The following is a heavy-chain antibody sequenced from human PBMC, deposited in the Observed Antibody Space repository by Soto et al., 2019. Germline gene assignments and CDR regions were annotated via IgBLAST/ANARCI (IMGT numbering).Heavy chain of an antibody. J-gene: IGHJ6*02. D-gene: IGHD2-15*01. CDR1: GFTFSSYS. CDR3: AKGLGYCSGGSCLCYYYYGMYV. CDR2: ISSSSSTI. Sequence: GSLRLSCAASGFTFSSYSMNWVRQAPGKGLEWVSYISSSSSTIYYADSVKGRFTISRDNAKNSLYLQMNSLRAEDTAVYYCAKGLGYCSGGSCLCYYYYGMYVWGQGTTVTVSS. V-gene: IGHV3-48*01.